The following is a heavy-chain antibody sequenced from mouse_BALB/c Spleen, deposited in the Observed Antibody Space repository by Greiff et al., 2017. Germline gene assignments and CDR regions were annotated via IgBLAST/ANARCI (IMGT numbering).Heavy chain of an antibody. J-gene: IGHJ3*01. D-gene: IGHD2-3*01. CDR1: GFTFTDYY. CDR2: IRNKANGYTT. CDR3: ARGVYSWFAY. Sequence: EVKLVESGGGLVQPGGSLRLSCATSGFTFTDYYMSWVRQPPGKALEWLGFIRNKANGYTTEYSASVKGRFTISRDNSQSILYLQMNTLRAEDSATYYCARGVYSWFAYWGQGTLVTVSA. V-gene: IGHV7-3*02.